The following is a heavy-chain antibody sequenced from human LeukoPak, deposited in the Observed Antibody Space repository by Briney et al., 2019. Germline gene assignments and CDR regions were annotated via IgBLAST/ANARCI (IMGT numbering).Heavy chain of an antibody. V-gene: IGHV3-48*01. CDR2: ISSSSKTI. CDR1: GFTFSSYS. CDR3: AKDIQLST. Sequence: GGSLRLSCAASGFTFSSYSMNWVRQAPGKGLEWVSYISSSSKTIYCADSVKGRFTISRDNSKNTLSLQMNSLRVEDTAIYYCAKDIQLSTWGLGTMVTVSS. D-gene: IGHD5-24*01. J-gene: IGHJ3*01.